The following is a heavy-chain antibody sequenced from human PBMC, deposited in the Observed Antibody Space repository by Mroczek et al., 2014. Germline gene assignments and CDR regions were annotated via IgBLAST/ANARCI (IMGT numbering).Heavy chain of an antibody. CDR3: ARKIASSTSCYIVFLSYYFDY. CDR1: GGSFSGYY. J-gene: IGHJ4*02. Sequence: QVQLQQWGAGLLKPSETLSLTCAVYGGSFSGYYWSWIRQPPGKGLEWIGEINHSGSTNYNPSLKSRVTISVDTSKNQFSLKLSSVTAADTAVYYCARKIASSTSCYIVFLSYYFDYWGQGTLVTVSS. CDR2: INHSGST. D-gene: IGHD2-2*02. V-gene: IGHV4-34*01.